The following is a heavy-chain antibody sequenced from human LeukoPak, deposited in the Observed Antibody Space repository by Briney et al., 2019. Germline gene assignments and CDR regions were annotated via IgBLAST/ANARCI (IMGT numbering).Heavy chain of an antibody. D-gene: IGHD1-1*01. CDR2: VSSSGTTI. V-gene: IGHV3-11*04. CDR3: AKGRYGNYYYYMDV. J-gene: IGHJ6*03. CDR1: GFTFSDYY. Sequence: GGSLTLSCTASGFTFSDYYMRWLGQAPGKGLECVSCVSSSGTTIYYAHSVEGRFTISRDNSKNTVYLQMNRLRAEDTAVDYCAKGRYGNYYYYMDVWGKGTTVAVSS.